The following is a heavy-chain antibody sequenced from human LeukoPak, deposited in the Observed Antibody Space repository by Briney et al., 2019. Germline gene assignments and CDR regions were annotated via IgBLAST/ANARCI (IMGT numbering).Heavy chain of an antibody. CDR3: ASSRSTYYYGSGSSNWFDP. CDR2: IYHSGST. D-gene: IGHD3-10*01. J-gene: IGHJ5*02. Sequence: RTSETLSLTCAVSGGSISSGGYSWSWIRQPPGKGLEWIGYIYHSGSTYYNPPLKSRVTISVDRSKNQFSLKLSSVTAADTAVYYCASSRSTYYYGSGSSNWFDPWGQGTLVTVSS. CDR1: GGSISSGGYS. V-gene: IGHV4-30-2*01.